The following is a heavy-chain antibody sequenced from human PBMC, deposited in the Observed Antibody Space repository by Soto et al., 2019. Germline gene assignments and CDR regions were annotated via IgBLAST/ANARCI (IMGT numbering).Heavy chain of an antibody. J-gene: IGHJ6*02. CDR1: GYTFTSYG. Sequence: ASVKVSCKASGYTFTSYGISWVRQAPGQGLEWMGWISAYNGNTNYAQKLQGRVTMTTDTSTSTAYMELRSLRSDDTAVYYCARDLGGGEQLVNYYYGMDVWGQGTTVTVSS. CDR2: ISAYNGNT. D-gene: IGHD6-6*01. V-gene: IGHV1-18*01. CDR3: ARDLGGGEQLVNYYYGMDV.